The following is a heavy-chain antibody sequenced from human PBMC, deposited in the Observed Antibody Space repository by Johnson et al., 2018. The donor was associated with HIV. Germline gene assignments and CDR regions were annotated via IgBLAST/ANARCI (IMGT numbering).Heavy chain of an antibody. CDR1: GFTFSNAW. V-gene: IGHV3-20*04. Sequence: VQLVESGGGVVQPGGSLRLSCAASGFTFSNAWMSWVRQAPGKGLEWVSGINWNGGSTGYADSVKGRFTISRDNAKNSLYLQMNSLRADDTALYYCATGEHLKWELRFVDALDIWGQGTMFTVSS. CDR3: ATGEHLKWELRFVDALDI. D-gene: IGHD1-26*01. J-gene: IGHJ3*02. CDR2: INWNGGST.